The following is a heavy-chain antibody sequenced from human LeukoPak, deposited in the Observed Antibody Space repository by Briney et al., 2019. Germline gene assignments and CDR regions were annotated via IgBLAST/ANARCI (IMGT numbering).Heavy chain of an antibody. J-gene: IGHJ4*02. CDR3: TRDLLAGDYYGSGNLGY. Sequence: GGSLRLSCTASGFTFGDYAMSWVRQAPGKGLEWVGYIRTKAYGGTTENAASVKGRFTISRDDSKSIGYLQMNSLKTEDTAVYYCTRDLLAGDYYGSGNLGYWGQGTLVTASS. V-gene: IGHV3-49*04. CDR1: GFTFGDYA. CDR2: IRTKAYGGTT. D-gene: IGHD3-10*01.